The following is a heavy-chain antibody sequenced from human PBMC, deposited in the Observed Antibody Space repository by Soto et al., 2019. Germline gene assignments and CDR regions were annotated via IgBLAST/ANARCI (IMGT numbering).Heavy chain of an antibody. V-gene: IGHV1-69*12. CDR2: IIPMCGTA. Sequence: QVQLVQSGAEVKKPESSVKVSCKAPGGTFSTYAISWVRQAPGQGLEWMGGIIPMCGTANYAQRFQDRVTITADESTNTVYMDLSSLRSEDTAVYFCASGIQLWLRRINNGYSGWGQGTLVTVSS. D-gene: IGHD5-18*01. CDR1: GGTFSTYA. CDR3: ASGIQLWLRRINNGYSG. J-gene: IGHJ4*02.